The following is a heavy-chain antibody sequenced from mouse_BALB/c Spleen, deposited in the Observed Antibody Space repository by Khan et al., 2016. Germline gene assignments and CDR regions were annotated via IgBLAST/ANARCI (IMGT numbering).Heavy chain of an antibody. D-gene: IGHD1-1*01. CDR2: ISYSGST. J-gene: IGHJ2*01. Sequence: QLQESGPGLVKPSQSLSLTCTVTGHSITSDYAWNWIRQFPGNKLEWMGYISYSGSTSYNPSLKSRISITRDTSKNQFFLQLNSVTTEDTATYYCARFYYGSSYFDYWGQGTTLTVSS. CDR1: GHSITSDYA. V-gene: IGHV3-2*02. CDR3: ARFYYGSSYFDY.